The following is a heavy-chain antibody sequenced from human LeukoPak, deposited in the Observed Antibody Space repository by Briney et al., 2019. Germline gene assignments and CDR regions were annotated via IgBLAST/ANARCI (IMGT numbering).Heavy chain of an antibody. Sequence: ASETLSLTCAVYGGSFSDYYWSWIRQSPGKGLEWIGEINHSGNTNYNPSLKSRVTILVDKSKNQFSLKLRSVTAADTAVFYCARGQKAFWNWGQGTLVTVSS. CDR1: GGSFSDYY. J-gene: IGHJ4*02. V-gene: IGHV4-34*01. CDR3: ARGQKAFWN. CDR2: INHSGNT. D-gene: IGHD2/OR15-2a*01.